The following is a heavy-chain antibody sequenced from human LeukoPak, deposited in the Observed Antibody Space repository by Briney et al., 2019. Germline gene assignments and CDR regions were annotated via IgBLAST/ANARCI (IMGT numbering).Heavy chain of an antibody. Sequence: SETLSLTCTVSGGSISSSSYYWGWIRQPPGKGLEWIGSIYYSGSTYYNPSLKSRVTISVDTSKNQFSLKLSSVTAADTAVYYCATLPDTDYYYYGMDVWAKGPRSPSP. V-gene: IGHV4-39*01. CDR2: IYYSGST. J-gene: IGHJ6*02. CDR1: GGSISSSSYY. CDR3: ATLPDTDYYYYGMDV.